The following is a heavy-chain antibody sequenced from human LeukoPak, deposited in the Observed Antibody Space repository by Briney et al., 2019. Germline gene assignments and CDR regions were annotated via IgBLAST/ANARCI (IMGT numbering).Heavy chain of an antibody. CDR1: GFTFSSYA. V-gene: IGHV3-23*01. CDR2: ISAGGDST. D-gene: IGHD2-15*01. J-gene: IGHJ5*02. Sequence: GGSLRLSCAASGFTFSSYAISWVRQAPGKGLEWVAAISAGGDSTYYADSVKGRFTISRDNAETSLYLQMNSLRAEDTAVYYCARDVRDCSGDTCYSWFDPWGQGALVTVSS. CDR3: ARDVRDCSGDTCYSWFDP.